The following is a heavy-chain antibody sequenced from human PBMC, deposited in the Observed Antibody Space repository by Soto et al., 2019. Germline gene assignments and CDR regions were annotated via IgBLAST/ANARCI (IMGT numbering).Heavy chain of an antibody. CDR3: AGCFRGFDGGAS. CDR2: ISPIFGTT. D-gene: IGHD3-16*01. CDR1: GGTFSSHE. Sequence: QVQLVQSGAEVKKPGSSVKVSCKASGGTFSSHEISWVRQAPGQGLEWMGRISPIFGTTNYAQKFQGRVTITADESTSTAYMELSSLRSDDTAFFYRAGCFRGFDGGASWGQGTLVTVSS. V-gene: IGHV1-69*01. J-gene: IGHJ4*02.